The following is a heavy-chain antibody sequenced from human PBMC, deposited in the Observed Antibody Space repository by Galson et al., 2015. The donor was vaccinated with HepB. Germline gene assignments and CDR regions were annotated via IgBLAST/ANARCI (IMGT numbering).Heavy chain of an antibody. Sequence: SLRLSCAASGFTFSDYYMSWIRQAPGKGLEWVSYISSSSSYTNYADSVKGRFTISRDNAKNSLYLQMNSLRAEDTAVYYCARILRSGSYPGYQNWFDPWGQGTLVTVSS. CDR1: GFTFSDYY. CDR3: ARILRSGSYPGYQNWFDP. J-gene: IGHJ5*02. CDR2: ISSSSSYT. V-gene: IGHV3-11*06. D-gene: IGHD1-26*01.